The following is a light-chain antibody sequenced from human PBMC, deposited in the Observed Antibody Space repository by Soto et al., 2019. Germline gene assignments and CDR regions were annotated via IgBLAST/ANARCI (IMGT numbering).Light chain of an antibody. CDR3: GTWDSSLSAHV. CDR2: ETD. Sequence: QSVLTQPPSVSAAPGQKVTISCSGSSSNIGNNYVSWYQQLPGAAPKLLIYETDKRLSGVPDRISGSKSGTSATLGITGLQAGDEADYYCGTWDSSLSAHVFGTGTKVTVL. V-gene: IGLV1-51*02. J-gene: IGLJ1*01. CDR1: SSNIGNNY.